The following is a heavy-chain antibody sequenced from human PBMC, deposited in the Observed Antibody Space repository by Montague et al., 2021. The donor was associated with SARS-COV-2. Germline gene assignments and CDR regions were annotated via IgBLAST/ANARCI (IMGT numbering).Heavy chain of an antibody. CDR1: GFTFSSYD. D-gene: IGHD3-10*01. V-gene: IGHV3-33*08. J-gene: IGHJ6*02. Sequence: SLRLSCAASGFTFSSYDVHWVRQAPGKGLEWVAVIWYDGSNQYYGDSVKGRFTISRDNSKNTLYLQMNSLRAEDTAVYYCAREYSAPRWFGEYNRYGMDVWGQETTVTVSS. CDR3: AREYSAPRWFGEYNRYGMDV. CDR2: IWYDGSNQ.